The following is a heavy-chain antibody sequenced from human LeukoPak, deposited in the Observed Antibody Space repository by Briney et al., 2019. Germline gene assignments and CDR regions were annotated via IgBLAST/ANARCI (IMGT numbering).Heavy chain of an antibody. CDR2: IYNGVNT. CDR1: GASVSSASY. Sequence: PSETLSLTGTVSGASVSSASYWTWIRQPPGKGVEWIAHIYNGVNTNYNPSLKSRVTISVDTSKNQFSLRLNSVTAADTAVYYCARSRAFNSGAFDPWGQGSLVTVSS. CDR3: ARSRAFNSGAFDP. V-gene: IGHV4-61*01. D-gene: IGHD1-26*01. J-gene: IGHJ5*02.